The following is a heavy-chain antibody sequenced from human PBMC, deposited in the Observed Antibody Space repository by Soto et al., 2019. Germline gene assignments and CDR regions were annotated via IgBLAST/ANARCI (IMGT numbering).Heavy chain of an antibody. CDR1: GGTFSSYA. J-gene: IGHJ3*02. CDR2: IIPIFGTA. CDR3: ASLNSSGHDAFDI. Sequence: SVKVSCKASGGTFSSYAISWVRQAPGQGLEWMGGIIPIFGTANYAQKFQGRVTITADESTSTAYMELSSLRSEDTAVYYCASLNSSGHDAFDIWGQGTMVTVSS. V-gene: IGHV1-69*13. D-gene: IGHD6-19*01.